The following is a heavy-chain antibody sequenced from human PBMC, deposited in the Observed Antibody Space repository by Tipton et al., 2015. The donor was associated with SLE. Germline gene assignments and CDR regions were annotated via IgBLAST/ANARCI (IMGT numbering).Heavy chain of an antibody. J-gene: IGHJ3*02. V-gene: IGHV4-59*07. CDR2: IHYSGTT. CDR1: GGSLSSDY. CDR3: ARTVGAIAHTVYDAFDI. Sequence: TLSLTCTVTGGSLSSDYWTWVRQPPGKGLAWIGYIHYSGTTHDNTSPKSRVTMSVVMSKNQFSLRLTSVTAADTAVYYCARTVGAIAHTVYDAFDIWGQGKMVTVSS. D-gene: IGHD2-21*01.